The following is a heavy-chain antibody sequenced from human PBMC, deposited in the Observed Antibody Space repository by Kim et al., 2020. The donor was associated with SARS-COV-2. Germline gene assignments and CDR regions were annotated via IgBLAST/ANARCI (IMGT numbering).Heavy chain of an antibody. Sequence: TYAQQFQGRVTMTRDTSISTAYMELSRLRSDDTAVYYCARGSYRGAALDYWGQGTLVTVSS. D-gene: IGHD1-26*01. J-gene: IGHJ4*02. V-gene: IGHV1-2*02. CDR3: ARGSYRGAALDY.